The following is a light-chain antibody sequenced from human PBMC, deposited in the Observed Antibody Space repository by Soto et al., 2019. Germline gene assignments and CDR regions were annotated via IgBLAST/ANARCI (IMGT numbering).Light chain of an antibody. Sequence: EIVLTQSPGTLSLSPGERATLSCRAIQSVPGSYLAWFQQKPGQAPRLLIYGTSARATGIPATFSGSGSGTEFTLTISSLQSEDFAIYYCQQYDNWPSVTFGGGTKVDIK. J-gene: IGKJ4*01. V-gene: IGKV3-15*01. CDR2: GTS. CDR3: QQYDNWPSVT. CDR1: QSVPGSY.